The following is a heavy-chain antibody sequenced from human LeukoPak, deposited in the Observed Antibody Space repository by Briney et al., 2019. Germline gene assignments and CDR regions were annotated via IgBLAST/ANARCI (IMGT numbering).Heavy chain of an antibody. CDR1: GFTFSSFV. V-gene: IGHV3-30-3*01. D-gene: IGHD3-9*01. CDR3: ARSPVRYFDWLLPFDY. J-gene: IGHJ4*02. CDR2: ISYDGSNK. Sequence: GGSLRLSCAASGFTFSSFVMHWVRQAPGKGLEWVAVISYDGSNKYYADSVKGRFTISRDNSKNTLYLQMNSLRAEDTAVYYCARSPVRYFDWLLPFDYWGQGTLVTVSS.